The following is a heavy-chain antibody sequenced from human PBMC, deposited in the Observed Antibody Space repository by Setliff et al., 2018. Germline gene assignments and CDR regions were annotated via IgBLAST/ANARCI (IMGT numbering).Heavy chain of an antibody. Sequence: SETLSLTCSVSGDSMSGASIWSWIRQPPGRGLEFMGYVFPNGASKYDPSFKSRLTISVDTSKNQFSLKLTSVTAADTAFYFCATGGTYRYFDFWGQGTLVTVSS. D-gene: IGHD1-1*01. V-gene: IGHV4-59*03. CDR1: GDSMSGAS. CDR3: ATGGTYRYFDF. J-gene: IGHJ4*02. CDR2: VFPNGAS.